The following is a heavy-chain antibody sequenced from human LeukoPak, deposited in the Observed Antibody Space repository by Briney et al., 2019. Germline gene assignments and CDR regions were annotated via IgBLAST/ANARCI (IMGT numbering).Heavy chain of an antibody. CDR1: GFTFSDYA. V-gene: IGHV3-49*04. CDR2: IRSKAYGGTT. D-gene: IGHD3-10*02. J-gene: IGHJ2*01. Sequence: PGGSLRLSCTASGFTFSDYAMSWVRQAPGKGLEWVGFIRSKAYGGTTEYAASVKGRFTLSRDDSKSIAYLQMNSLKTEDKAVYYCTIDMSGGPDLWGRGTLVTVCS. CDR3: TIDMSGGPDL.